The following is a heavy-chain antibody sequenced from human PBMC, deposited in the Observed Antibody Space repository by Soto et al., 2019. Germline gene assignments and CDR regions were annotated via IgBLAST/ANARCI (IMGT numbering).Heavy chain of an antibody. D-gene: IGHD1-26*01. V-gene: IGHV3-33*01. CDR2: IWYDGSNK. CDR3: ARDGGSYYYYYYGMDV. Sequence: PGGSLRLSCAASGFTFSSYGMHWVRQAPGKGLEWVAVIWYDGSNKYYADSVKGRFTISRDNSKNTLYLQMNSLRAEDTAVYYCARDGGSYYYYYYGMDVWGQGTTVTVSS. J-gene: IGHJ6*02. CDR1: GFTFSSYG.